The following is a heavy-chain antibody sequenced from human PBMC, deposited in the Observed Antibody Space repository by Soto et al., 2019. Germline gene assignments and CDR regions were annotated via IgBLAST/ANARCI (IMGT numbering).Heavy chain of an antibody. CDR1: GFTFSSYW. Sequence: GGSLRLSCAASGFTFSSYWMSWVRQAPGKGLEWVANIKQDGSEKYYVDSVKGRFTISRDNAKNSLYLQMNSLRAEDTAVYYCARDRGPYCSSTSCSEDYGMDVWGQGTTVTV. CDR3: ARDRGPYCSSTSCSEDYGMDV. D-gene: IGHD2-2*01. CDR2: IKQDGSEK. J-gene: IGHJ6*02. V-gene: IGHV3-7*01.